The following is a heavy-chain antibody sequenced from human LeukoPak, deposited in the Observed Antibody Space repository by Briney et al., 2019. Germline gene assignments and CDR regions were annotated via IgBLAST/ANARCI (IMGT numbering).Heavy chain of an antibody. Sequence: GGSPRLSCAASGFTFSSYEMNWVRQAPGKGLEWVSYISSSGSTIYYADCVKGRFPISRDNAKHSLYLQMNSLRAEDTAVYYCARDPDIAAAYVAYYFDYWGQGTLVTVSS. D-gene: IGHD6-13*01. CDR2: ISSSGSTI. J-gene: IGHJ4*02. CDR3: ARDPDIAAAYVAYYFDY. CDR1: GFTFSSYE. V-gene: IGHV3-48*03.